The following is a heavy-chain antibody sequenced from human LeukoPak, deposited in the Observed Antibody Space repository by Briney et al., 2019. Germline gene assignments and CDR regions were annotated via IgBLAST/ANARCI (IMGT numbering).Heavy chain of an antibody. CDR3: ARWNYLDY. V-gene: IGHV3-30-3*01. CDR2: ISYDGSNK. Sequence: PGGSLRLSCAASGFTFSSYAMHWVRQAPGKGLEWVAVISYDGSNKYYADSVKGRFTISRDNSKNTLYLQMNSLRAEDTVVYYCARWNYLDYWGQGTLVTVSS. D-gene: IGHD5-12*01. CDR1: GFTFSSYA. J-gene: IGHJ4*02.